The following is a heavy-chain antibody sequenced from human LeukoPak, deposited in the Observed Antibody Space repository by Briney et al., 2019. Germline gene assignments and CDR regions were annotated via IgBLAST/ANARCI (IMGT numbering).Heavy chain of an antibody. CDR3: ARSEPMITFGGVIATVFDY. Sequence: SETLSLTCTVSGGSISSYYWSWIRQLAGKGLEWIGRIYTSGSTNYNPSLKSRVTMSVDTSKNQFSLKLSSVTAADTAVYYCARSEPMITFGGVIATVFDYWGQGTLVTVSS. CDR2: IYTSGST. V-gene: IGHV4-4*07. D-gene: IGHD3-16*02. J-gene: IGHJ4*02. CDR1: GGSISSYY.